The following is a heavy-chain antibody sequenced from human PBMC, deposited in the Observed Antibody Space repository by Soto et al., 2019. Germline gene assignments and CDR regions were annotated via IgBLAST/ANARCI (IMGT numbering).Heavy chain of an antibody. J-gene: IGHJ5*02. V-gene: IGHV4-30-4*01. Sequence: PSETLSLTCTVSGGSISSGDYYWSWIRQPQGKGLEWIGYIYYSGSTYYNPSLKSRVTISVDTSKNQFSLKLSSVTAADSAVYYCARVDGGKLDPWGQGTLVTVSS. CDR3: ARVDGGKLDP. CDR1: GGSISSGDYY. D-gene: IGHD1-26*01. CDR2: IYYSGST.